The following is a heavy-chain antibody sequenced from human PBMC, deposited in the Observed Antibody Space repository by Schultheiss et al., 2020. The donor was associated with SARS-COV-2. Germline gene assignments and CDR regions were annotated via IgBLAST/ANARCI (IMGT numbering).Heavy chain of an antibody. CDR2: IYYTGYT. Sequence: GSLRLSCTVSGVSVSSTQYYWNWIRQSPGKGLEWIGYIYYTGYTDYNPSLKSRVTMSLDTSKNQFSLRLSSVTAADTAMYYCATSGTNFWFDPWGQGTLVTVSS. CDR1: GVSVSSTQYY. V-gene: IGHV4-61*01. CDR3: ATSGTNFWFDP. J-gene: IGHJ5*02. D-gene: IGHD1-1*01.